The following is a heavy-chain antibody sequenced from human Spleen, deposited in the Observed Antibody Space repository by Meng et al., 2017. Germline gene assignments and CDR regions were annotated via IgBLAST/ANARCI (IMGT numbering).Heavy chain of an antibody. CDR3: ARGSSFWNYYFDY. J-gene: IGHJ4*02. Sequence: QVQLQQWGAGLLKPSETLSLTCAVYGGSFSGYYWSWIRQPPGKGLEWIGEINHSGSTNYNPSLKSRVTISVDTSKNQFSLKLSSVTAADTAVYYCARGSSFWNYYFDYWGQGTLVTVSS. CDR2: INHSGST. D-gene: IGHD1-7*01. V-gene: IGHV4-34*01. CDR1: GGSFSGYY.